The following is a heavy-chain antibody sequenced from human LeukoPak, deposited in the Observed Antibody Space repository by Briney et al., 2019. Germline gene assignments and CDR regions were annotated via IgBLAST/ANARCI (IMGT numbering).Heavy chain of an antibody. CDR1: GFTFSSYA. Sequence: GGSLRLSCAASGFTFSSYAMSWVRQAPGKGLEWVSAISGSGGSTYYADSVKGRFTISRDNSKNTLYLQMNSLRAEDTAVYYCAEDLLYYYDSSGRGAFDIWGQGTMVTVSS. J-gene: IGHJ3*02. CDR2: ISGSGGST. CDR3: AEDLLYYYDSSGRGAFDI. D-gene: IGHD3-22*01. V-gene: IGHV3-23*01.